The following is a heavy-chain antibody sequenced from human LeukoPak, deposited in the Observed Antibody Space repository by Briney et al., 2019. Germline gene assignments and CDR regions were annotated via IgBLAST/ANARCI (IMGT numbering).Heavy chain of an antibody. CDR1: GYSVSSKNAA. CDR3: ARGFSSGWLDY. Sequence: QTLSLTCAISGYSVSSKNAAWNWIGQSPSRVLVWLGRTYYRSKWYNDNAQSVKGRISINPDTYKNEFSLQLNSVTPEDTAVYYCARGFSSGWLDYRGRATLVTVRS. D-gene: IGHD6-19*01. V-gene: IGHV6-1*01. CDR2: TYYRSKWYN. J-gene: IGHJ4*02.